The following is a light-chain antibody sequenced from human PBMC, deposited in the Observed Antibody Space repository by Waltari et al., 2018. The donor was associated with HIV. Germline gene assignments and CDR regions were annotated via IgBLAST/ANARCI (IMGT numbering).Light chain of an antibody. Sequence: QSALTQPASVSGSPGQSITISCTGRSSDVGSFNLVSWSQQHPGKAPKLMIYEVSKRPSGCSNRFSGSKSGNTASLTISGLQTEDEAEYYCCSYAGSSTFLYVFGTGTKVTVL. CDR3: CSYAGSSTFLYV. CDR1: SSDVGSFNL. V-gene: IGLV2-23*02. CDR2: EVS. J-gene: IGLJ1*01.